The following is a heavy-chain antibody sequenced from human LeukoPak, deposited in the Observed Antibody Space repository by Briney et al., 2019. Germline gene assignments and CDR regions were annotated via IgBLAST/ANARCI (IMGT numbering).Heavy chain of an antibody. J-gene: IGHJ3*02. V-gene: IGHV3-7*03. CDR3: AKFFRPREDNDAFDI. Sequence: GGSLRLSCAVSGFTFSSYWMSWVRQAPGKGLEWLANIKEDGSEKYYVDSVKGRFTISRDNAKNSLHLQMNSLRAEDTAVYYCAKFFRPREDNDAFDIWGQGTMVTVSS. CDR1: GFTFSSYW. CDR2: IKEDGSEK. D-gene: IGHD2-15*01.